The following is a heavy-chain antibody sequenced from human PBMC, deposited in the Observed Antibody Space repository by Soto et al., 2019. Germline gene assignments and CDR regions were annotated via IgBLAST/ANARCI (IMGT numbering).Heavy chain of an antibody. CDR3: ARESEDLTSNFDY. CDR1: GFIFTRYS. CDR2: ISSTTNYI. Sequence: GGSLRLSCAASGFIFTRYSMNWVRQAPGKGLEWVSSISSTTNYIYYGDSMKGRFTISRDNAKNSLYLEMNSLRAEDTAVYYCARESEDLTSNFDYWGQGTLVTVS. J-gene: IGHJ4*02. V-gene: IGHV3-21*06.